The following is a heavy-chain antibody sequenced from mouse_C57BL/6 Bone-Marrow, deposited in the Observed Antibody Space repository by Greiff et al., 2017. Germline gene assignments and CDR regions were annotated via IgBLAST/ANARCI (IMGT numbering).Heavy chain of an antibody. J-gene: IGHJ3*01. V-gene: IGHV1-50*01. CDR1: GYTFTSYW. D-gene: IGHD2-3*01. Sequence: QVQLQQPGAELVKPGASVKLSCKASGYTFTSYWMQWVKQRPGQGLEWIGEIDPSDGYTTYNQKFKGKATLTVDTSSSTAYMQLSSLTSEDSAVYDCSSDCYYSWFAYWGQGTLVTVSA. CDR3: SSDCYYSWFAY. CDR2: IDPSDGYT.